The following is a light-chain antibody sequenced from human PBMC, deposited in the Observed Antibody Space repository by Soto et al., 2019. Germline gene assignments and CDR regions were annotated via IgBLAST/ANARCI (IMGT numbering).Light chain of an antibody. V-gene: IGLV1-40*01. J-gene: IGLJ3*02. Sequence: QSVLTQPPSVSGAPGQRVTISCTGSSSNIGAGYDVHWYQQLPGTAPKLLIYGNSNRPSGVPDRFSGSKSGTSASLAITWLQAEDEADYYGQSYDGSLSGSVFGGGTKLAVL. CDR1: SSNIGAGYD. CDR2: GNS. CDR3: QSYDGSLSGSV.